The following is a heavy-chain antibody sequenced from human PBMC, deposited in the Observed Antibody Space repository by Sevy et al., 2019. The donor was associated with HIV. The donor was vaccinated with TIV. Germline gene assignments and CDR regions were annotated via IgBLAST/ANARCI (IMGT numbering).Heavy chain of an antibody. Sequence: GGSLRLSCSASGFTFSSDAMHWVRQAPGKELEYVSAISSNGGSTYYADSVKGRFTISRDNSKNTLYLQMSSLRAEDTTVFYCVKEPGIAAAVTSYYYYGMDVWGQGTTVTVSS. CDR2: ISSNGGST. J-gene: IGHJ6*02. CDR1: GFTFSSDA. CDR3: VKEPGIAAAVTSYYYYGMDV. V-gene: IGHV3-64D*06. D-gene: IGHD6-13*01.